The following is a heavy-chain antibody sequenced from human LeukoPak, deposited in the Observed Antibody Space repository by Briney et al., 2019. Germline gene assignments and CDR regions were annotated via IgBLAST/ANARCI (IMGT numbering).Heavy chain of an antibody. D-gene: IGHD6-6*01. J-gene: IGHJ4*02. V-gene: IGHV2-5*01. CDR2: IFWNDDK. CDR3: AHSKVDHLVRTWGCFDY. Sequence: SGPTLVNPTQTLTLTCTLSGFSLSSSGVGVGWIRQPPGKALECLALIFWNDDKRYSPSLKSRLTITKDTSKNQVVLTMTNMDPADTATYYCAHSKVDHLVRTWGCFDYWGQGALVTVSS. CDR1: GFSLSSSGVG.